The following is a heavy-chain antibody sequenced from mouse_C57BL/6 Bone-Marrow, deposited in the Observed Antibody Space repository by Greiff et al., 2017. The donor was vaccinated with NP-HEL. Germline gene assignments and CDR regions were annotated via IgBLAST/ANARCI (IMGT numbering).Heavy chain of an antibody. D-gene: IGHD1-1*01. J-gene: IGHJ2*01. CDR3: AIGWGYYYGSSYDYFDY. CDR2: IYPGSGST. V-gene: IGHV1-55*01. CDR1: GYTFTSYW. Sequence: VQLQQPGAELVKPGASVKMSCKASGYTFTSYWITWVKQRPGQGLEWIGDIYPGSGSTNYNEKFKSKATLTVDTSSSTAYMQLSSLTSEDSAVYYCAIGWGYYYGSSYDYFDYWGQGTTLTVSS.